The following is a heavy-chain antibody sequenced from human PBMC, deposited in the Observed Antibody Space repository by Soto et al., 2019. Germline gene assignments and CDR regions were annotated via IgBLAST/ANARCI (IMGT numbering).Heavy chain of an antibody. D-gene: IGHD3-10*01. J-gene: IGHJ4*02. CDR2: IYDGGTT. V-gene: IGHV3-53*01. CDR1: GFTVSRSY. Sequence: GGSLRLSCAASGFTVSRSYMSWLRQAPGKGLEWVSVIYDGGTTYYADSVRGRFTISRDNSKNTLYLQMNSLRAEDSAVYYCARESSESYYVDYWGQGTLVTVS. CDR3: ARESSESYYVDY.